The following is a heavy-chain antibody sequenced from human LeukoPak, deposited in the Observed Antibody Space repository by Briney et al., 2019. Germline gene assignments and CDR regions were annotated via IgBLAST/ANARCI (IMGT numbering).Heavy chain of an antibody. CDR1: GFTFSAYG. D-gene: IGHD2-2*01. J-gene: IGHJ4*02. Sequence: PGGSLRLSCAASGFTFSAYGMHWVRQAPGEGLEWVAIIWYDGGNKYYADSVKGRFTISRDDSMNTLHLQMNNPRAEDAAVYYCAKVRVTYCVTTTCYGDFDFWGQGTLVTVAS. V-gene: IGHV3-33*06. CDR3: AKVRVTYCVTTTCYGDFDF. CDR2: IWYDGGNK.